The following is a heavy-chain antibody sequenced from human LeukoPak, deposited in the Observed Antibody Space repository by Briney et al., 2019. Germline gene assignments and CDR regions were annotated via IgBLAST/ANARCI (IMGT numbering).Heavy chain of an antibody. V-gene: IGHV4-30-4*01. Sequence: SETLSLTCTVSGGSISSGDYYWGWIRQPPGKGLEWIGYIYYSGSTYYNPSLKSRVTISVDTSKNQFSLKLSSVTAADTAVYYCARTVDTAMVSDYWGQGTLVTVSS. CDR2: IYYSGST. CDR3: ARTVDTAMVSDY. J-gene: IGHJ4*02. D-gene: IGHD5-18*01. CDR1: GGSISSGDYY.